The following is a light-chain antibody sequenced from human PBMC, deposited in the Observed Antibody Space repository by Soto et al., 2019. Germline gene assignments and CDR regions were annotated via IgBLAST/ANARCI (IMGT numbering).Light chain of an antibody. CDR1: QRVSSSY. V-gene: IGKV3-20*01. Sequence: EIVLAQSPGTLSLSPGERATLSCRASQRVSSSYLAWYQQRPGQAPRLLIHGAYRRATGIQDRFSGSGSGTDFTLTIRRLEPEDFAVYYCKQYNSSPFTFGGGIKVDI. J-gene: IGKJ4*01. CDR2: GAY. CDR3: KQYNSSPFT.